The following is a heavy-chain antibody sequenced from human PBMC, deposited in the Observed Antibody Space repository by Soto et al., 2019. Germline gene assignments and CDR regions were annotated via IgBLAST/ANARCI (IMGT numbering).Heavy chain of an antibody. Sequence: EVQLVESGGGLVQPGRSLRLSCAASGFTFDDYAMHWVRQAPGKGLEWVSGISWNSGSIGYADSVKGRFTISRDNAKNSLYLRMKSLREEDTALYYCAKDNGLLGGGFDYWGQGTLVTVSS. D-gene: IGHD3-16*01. CDR1: GFTFDDYA. CDR2: ISWNSGSI. J-gene: IGHJ4*02. V-gene: IGHV3-9*01. CDR3: AKDNGLLGGGFDY.